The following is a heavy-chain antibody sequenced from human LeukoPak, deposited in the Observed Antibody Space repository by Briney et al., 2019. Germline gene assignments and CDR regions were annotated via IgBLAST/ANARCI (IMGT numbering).Heavy chain of an antibody. V-gene: IGHV3-33*01. Sequence: GRSLRLSCAASGFTFSSYGMHWVRQAPGKGLEWVSLIWYDGSNKYYADSVKGRFTISRDNSKSTLYLQMNSLRAEDTAVYYCARDPTYYYGSGTIYYYYGMDVWGQGTTVTVSS. J-gene: IGHJ6*02. D-gene: IGHD3-10*01. CDR1: GFTFSSYG. CDR2: IWYDGSNK. CDR3: ARDPTYYYGSGTIYYYYGMDV.